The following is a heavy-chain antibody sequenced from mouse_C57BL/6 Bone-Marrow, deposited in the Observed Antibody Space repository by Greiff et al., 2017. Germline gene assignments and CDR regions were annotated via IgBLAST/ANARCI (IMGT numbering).Heavy chain of an antibody. CDR1: GYSITSDY. J-gene: IGHJ4*01. V-gene: IGHV3-8*01. Sequence: EVKLVESGPGLAKPSQTLSLTCSVTGYSITSDYWNWIRKFPGNKLEYMGYISYSGSTYYNPSLKSRISITRDTSKNQYYLQLNSVTTEDTATYYCARFLYYGNYVLAMDYWGQGTSVTVSS. D-gene: IGHD2-1*01. CDR2: ISYSGST. CDR3: ARFLYYGNYVLAMDY.